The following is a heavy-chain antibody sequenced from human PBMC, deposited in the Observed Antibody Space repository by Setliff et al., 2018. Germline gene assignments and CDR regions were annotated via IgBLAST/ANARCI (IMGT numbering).Heavy chain of an antibody. CDR2: INTNTGNP. CDR1: GYTFTSYA. CDR3: ARAWYYNFWSGSQIEY. V-gene: IGHV7-4-1*02. J-gene: IGHJ4*02. D-gene: IGHD3-3*01. Sequence: AASVKVSCKASGYTFTSYAMNWVRQAPGQGLEWMGWINTNTGNPTYAQGFTGRFVFSLDTSVSTAYLQISSLKAEDTAVYYCARAWYYNFWSGSQIEYWGQGTLVTVSS.